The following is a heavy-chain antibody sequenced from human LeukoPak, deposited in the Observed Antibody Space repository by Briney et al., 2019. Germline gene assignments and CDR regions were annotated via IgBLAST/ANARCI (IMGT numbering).Heavy chain of an antibody. J-gene: IGHJ4*02. V-gene: IGHV3-7*03. CDR3: ARDSYGDTNFDS. CDR2: IKPDGDEK. Sequence: GGSLRLSCAASGFTFSSYAMTWLRQTPGKGLEWVANIKPDGDEKYYVDSVKGRFTISRDNAKNSLYLQMNSLRAEDTAVYYCARDSYGDTNFDSWGQGTLVTVSS. CDR1: GFTFSSYA. D-gene: IGHD4-17*01.